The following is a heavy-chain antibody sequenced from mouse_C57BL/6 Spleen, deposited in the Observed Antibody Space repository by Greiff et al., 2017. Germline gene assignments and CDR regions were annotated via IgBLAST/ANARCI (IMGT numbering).Heavy chain of an antibody. CDR3: ARGESTMVTTGFAY. Sequence: QVQLQQPGAELVKPGASVKMSCKASGYTFTSYWITWVKQRPGQGLEWIGDIYPGSGSTNYNEKFKSKATLTVDTSSSTAYMQLSSLTSEDSAVYSFARGESTMVTTGFAYWGQGTLVTVSA. V-gene: IGHV1-55*01. CDR2: IYPGSGST. D-gene: IGHD2-2*01. CDR1: GYTFTSYW. J-gene: IGHJ3*01.